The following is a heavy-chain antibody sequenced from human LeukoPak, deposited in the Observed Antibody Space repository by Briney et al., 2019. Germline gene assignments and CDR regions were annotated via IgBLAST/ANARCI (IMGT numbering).Heavy chain of an antibody. CDR3: AKKFTGTTVISGDYFDY. V-gene: IGHV3-74*01. CDR2: INTDGSYS. J-gene: IGHJ4*02. CDR1: GFTFSYFW. D-gene: IGHD4-17*01. Sequence: PGESLRLSCAASGFTFSYFWMHWFRQTPGKGLVWVSCINTDGSYSTYADSVKGRFTISRDNSKNTLYLQMNSLRAEDTAVYYCAKKFTGTTVISGDYFDYWGQGTLVTVSS.